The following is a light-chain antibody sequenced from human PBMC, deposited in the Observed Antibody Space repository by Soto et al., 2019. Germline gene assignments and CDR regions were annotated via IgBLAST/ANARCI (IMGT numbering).Light chain of an antibody. CDR2: GAS. Sequence: EMVMTQSPATLSVSPGERATLSCRASQNLSRNLAWYQQQPGQAPRLLIYGASTRATGIPARFSGSGSGTDFTLTISSLQSEEFAVYYWQQYDNWPHTFGQGTKLEIK. CDR1: QNLSRN. CDR3: QQYDNWPHT. V-gene: IGKV3-15*01. J-gene: IGKJ2*01.